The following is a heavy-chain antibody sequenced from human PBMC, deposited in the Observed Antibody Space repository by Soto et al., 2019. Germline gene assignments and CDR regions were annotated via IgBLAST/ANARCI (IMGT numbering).Heavy chain of an antibody. Sequence: QVQLQQWGAGLLKPSETLSLTCAVYGGSFSGYYWSWIRQPPGKGLEWIGEINHSGSTNYNPSLKSRVTISVDTSKNQFSLKLSSVTAADTAVYYCARVEYSGYDYGDFWGQGTLVTVSS. V-gene: IGHV4-34*01. CDR2: INHSGST. CDR1: GGSFSGYY. D-gene: IGHD5-12*01. CDR3: ARVEYSGYDYGDF. J-gene: IGHJ4*02.